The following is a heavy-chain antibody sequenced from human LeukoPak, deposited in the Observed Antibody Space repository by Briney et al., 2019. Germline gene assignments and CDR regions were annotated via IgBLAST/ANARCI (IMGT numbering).Heavy chain of an antibody. CDR2: INPNRNGT. CDR1: GYTFTDYY. CDR3: ARGAMVRGVIGYYYYYMDV. J-gene: IGHJ6*03. D-gene: IGHD3-10*01. V-gene: IGHV1-2*02. Sequence: GASVKVSCKASGYTFTDYYMHWVRQAPGQGLEWMGWINPNRNGTNYAQKFQGRVTMTRDTSTSTAYMELSRLRSDDTAVYYCARGAMVRGVIGYYYYYMDVWGKGTTVTISS.